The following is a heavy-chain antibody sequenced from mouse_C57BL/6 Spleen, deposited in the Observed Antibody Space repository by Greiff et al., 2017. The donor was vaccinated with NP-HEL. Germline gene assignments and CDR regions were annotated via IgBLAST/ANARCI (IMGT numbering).Heavy chain of an antibody. Sequence: QVQLQQSGPELVKPGASVKISCKASGYAFSSSWMNWVKQRPGKGLEWIGRIYPGDGDTNYNGKFKGKATLTADKSSSTAYMQLSSLTSEDSAVYFCARLYDCYYVSHAMDYWGQGTSVTVSS. CDR2: IYPGDGDT. J-gene: IGHJ4*01. CDR1: GYAFSSSW. V-gene: IGHV1-82*01. D-gene: IGHD2-3*01. CDR3: ARLYDCYYVSHAMDY.